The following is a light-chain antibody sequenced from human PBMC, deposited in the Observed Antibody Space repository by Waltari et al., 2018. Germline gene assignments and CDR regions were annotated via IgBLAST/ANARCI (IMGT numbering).Light chain of an antibody. CDR3: QQYYAVPPT. Sequence: DIVMTQSPDSLAVSLGERATINCKSSQSVSDSINSKHYLAWYRQKPGQPPKLLISWGSTRGFGVPDRFSGRGSGTDLTRAISSLQAEDVAVYYCQQYYAVPPTFGPGTKVEIK. CDR2: WGS. CDR1: QSVSDSINSKHY. V-gene: IGKV4-1*01. J-gene: IGKJ1*01.